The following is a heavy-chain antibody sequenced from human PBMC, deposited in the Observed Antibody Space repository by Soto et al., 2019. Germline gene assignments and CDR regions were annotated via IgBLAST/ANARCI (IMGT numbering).Heavy chain of an antibody. CDR1: GYTLTELS. Sequence: ASVKVSCKVSGYTLTELSMHWVRQAPGKGLEWMGGFGPEDGETIYAQKFQGRVTMTEDTSTDTAYMELSSLRSEDTAVYYCATDGYGLRAFDIWGQGTMVTVSS. CDR2: FGPEDGET. CDR3: ATDGYGLRAFDI. D-gene: IGHD5-12*01. V-gene: IGHV1-24*01. J-gene: IGHJ3*02.